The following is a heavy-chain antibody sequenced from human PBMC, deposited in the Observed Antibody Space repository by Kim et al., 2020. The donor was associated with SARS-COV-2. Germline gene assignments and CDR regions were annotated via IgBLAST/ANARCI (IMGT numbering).Heavy chain of an antibody. V-gene: IGHV3-7*01. CDR1: GFTFSRYW. CDR2: IKDDGSEK. D-gene: IGHD6-19*01. CDR3: ARAGGTGWAYYYYGLAI. Sequence: GGSLRLSCAASGFTFSRYWMSWVRQAPGKGLEWVANIKDDGSEKNYVDSVKGRFTIPRDNAKNSLYLQINSLRAEDTAVFYCARAGGTGWAYYYYGLAIWGHGTAVTVSS. J-gene: IGHJ6*02.